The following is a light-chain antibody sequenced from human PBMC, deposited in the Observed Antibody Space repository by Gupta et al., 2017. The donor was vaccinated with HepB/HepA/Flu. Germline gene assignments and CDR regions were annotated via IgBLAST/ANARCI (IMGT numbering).Light chain of an antibody. CDR2: ENN. J-gene: IGLJ3*02. V-gene: IGLV1-51*02. Sequence: IGENYLSWYQQLPGTAPKLLISENNKRPSGTPDRFSGSKSATSATLGITGLQTGDEAYYYCGTWDNNLAAWVFGGGTKLTVL. CDR1: IGENY. CDR3: GTWDNNLAAWV.